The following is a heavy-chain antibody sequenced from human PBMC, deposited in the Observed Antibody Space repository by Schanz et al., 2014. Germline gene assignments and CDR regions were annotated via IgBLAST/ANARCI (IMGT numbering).Heavy chain of an antibody. CDR3: ARDGYNAYDLKRGDY. CDR1: GFTFSTYS. Sequence: EVLLVESGGGLVKPGGSVRVSCAASGFTFSTYSMNWVRQAPGKGLEWVSSISGTGDHIYYADSVKGRFTISRDNAKNSLYLQMNSLRAEDTAVYYCARDGYNAYDLKRGDYWGQGTQVAVSS. D-gene: IGHD5-12*01. CDR2: ISGTGDHI. J-gene: IGHJ4*02. V-gene: IGHV3-21*01.